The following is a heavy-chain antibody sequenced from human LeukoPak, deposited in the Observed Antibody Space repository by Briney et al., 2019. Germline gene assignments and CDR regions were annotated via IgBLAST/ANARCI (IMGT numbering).Heavy chain of an antibody. V-gene: IGHV4-59*12. CDR3: ARGLPSRAALSTI. CDR1: GVPISGYY. Sequence: SETLSLTCTVSGVPISGYYWSWIRQPPGKGLEWIGNINDSGSTNYNPSLESRVAISADSPKNTLSLPLTSVTAADTAVYYCARGLPSRAALSTIWGQGTLVTVSS. D-gene: IGHD6-6*01. J-gene: IGHJ3*02. CDR2: INDSGST.